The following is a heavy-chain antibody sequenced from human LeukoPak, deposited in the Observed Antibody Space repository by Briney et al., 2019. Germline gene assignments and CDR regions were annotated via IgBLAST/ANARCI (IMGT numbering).Heavy chain of an antibody. D-gene: IGHD6-13*01. V-gene: IGHV3-30*18. J-gene: IGHJ3*02. CDR2: ISYDGSNK. Sequence: GKSLRLSCAASGFTFSSYGMHWVRQAPGKGVEWVAVISYDGSNKYYADSVKGRFTISRDNSKNTLYLQMNSLRAEDTAVYYCAKDRGVSSWYAFDIWGQGTMVTVSS. CDR1: GFTFSSYG. CDR3: AKDRGVSSWYAFDI.